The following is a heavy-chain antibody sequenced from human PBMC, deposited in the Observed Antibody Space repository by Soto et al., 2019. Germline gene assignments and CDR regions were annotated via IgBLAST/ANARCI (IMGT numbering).Heavy chain of an antibody. J-gene: IGHJ4*02. CDR2: INAGNGNT. D-gene: IGHD3-16*01. Sequence: QVQLVQSGAEVKKPGASVKVSCKASGYAFTSYSMHWVRQAPGQRLEWMGWINAGNGNTKYSQKFQGRVTITRDTSASTAYMELSSLRSEDTAVYYCARGLNVYYFDFWGQGTLVTVSS. V-gene: IGHV1-3*01. CDR1: GYAFTSYS. CDR3: ARGLNVYYFDF.